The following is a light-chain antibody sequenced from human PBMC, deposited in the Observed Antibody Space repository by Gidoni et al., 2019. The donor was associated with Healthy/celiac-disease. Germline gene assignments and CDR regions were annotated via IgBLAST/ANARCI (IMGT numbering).Light chain of an antibody. CDR2: DAS. J-gene: IGKJ4*01. CDR3: QQRSNWPLT. Sequence: EIVLTPSPATLALSPGERATLSCRASQSVSSYLAWYQQKPGQAPRLLIYDASNRATGIPARFSGSGSGTDFTLTISSLEPEDFAVYYCQQRSNWPLTFGGGTKVESK. V-gene: IGKV3-11*01. CDR1: QSVSSY.